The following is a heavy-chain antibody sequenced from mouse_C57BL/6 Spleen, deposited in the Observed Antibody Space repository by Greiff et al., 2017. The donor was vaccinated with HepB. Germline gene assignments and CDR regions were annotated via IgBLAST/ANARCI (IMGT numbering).Heavy chain of an antibody. CDR3: ARDEVTNAMDY. Sequence: EVQGVESGGGLVKPGGSLKLSCAASGFTFSSYAMSWVRQTPEKRLEWVATISGGGSYTYYPDNVKGRFTISRDKAKNNLYLQMSHLKAEDTAMYDCARDEVTNAMDYWGQGTSVTVSS. CDR1: GFTFSSYA. D-gene: IGHD2-2*01. J-gene: IGHJ4*01. V-gene: IGHV5-4*01. CDR2: ISGGGSYT.